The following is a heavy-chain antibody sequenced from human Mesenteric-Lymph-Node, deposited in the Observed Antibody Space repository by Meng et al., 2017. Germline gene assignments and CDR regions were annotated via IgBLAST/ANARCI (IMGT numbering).Heavy chain of an antibody. CDR1: GYTFTSYG. CDR2: IIPIFGTA. Sequence: SVKVSCKASGYTFTSYGISWVRQAPGQGLEWMGGIIPIFGTANYAQKFQGRVTITADESTSTAYMELSSLRSEDTAVYYCARDKAELELLPDYYYGMDVWGQGTTVTVSS. V-gene: IGHV1-69*13. CDR3: ARDKAELELLPDYYYGMDV. D-gene: IGHD1-7*01. J-gene: IGHJ6*02.